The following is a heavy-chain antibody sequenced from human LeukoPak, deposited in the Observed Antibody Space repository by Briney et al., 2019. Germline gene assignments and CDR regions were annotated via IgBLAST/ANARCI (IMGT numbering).Heavy chain of an antibody. CDR2: MYYSGST. D-gene: IGHD6-13*01. CDR1: GGSISSGSYY. Sequence: PSETLSLTCTVTGGSISSGSYYWGWIRQPPGKGLEWIGSMYYSGSTKYNPSLKSRVTISLDTSKNQFSLKLTSVTAADTAMYYCARSLGYSNSWCYWFDPWGQGTLVTVSS. CDR3: ARSLGYSNSWCYWFDP. J-gene: IGHJ5*02. V-gene: IGHV4-39*07.